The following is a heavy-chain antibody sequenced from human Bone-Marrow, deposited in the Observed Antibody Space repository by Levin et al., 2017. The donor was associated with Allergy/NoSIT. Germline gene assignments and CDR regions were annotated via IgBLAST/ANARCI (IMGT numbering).Heavy chain of an antibody. J-gene: IGHJ4*02. CDR1: GYTFTSYG. V-gene: IGHV1-18*01. Sequence: ASVKVSCKASGYTFTSYGISWVRQAPGQGLEWMGWISAYNGNTNYAQKLQGRVTMTTDTSTSTAYMELRSLRSDDTAVYYCARAGNSVYSSGPHDYWGQGTLVTVSS. CDR3: ARAGNSVYSSGPHDY. D-gene: IGHD6-19*01. CDR2: ISAYNGNT.